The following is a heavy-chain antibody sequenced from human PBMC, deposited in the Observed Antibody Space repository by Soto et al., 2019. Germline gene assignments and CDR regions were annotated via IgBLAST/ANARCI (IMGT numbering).Heavy chain of an antibody. CDR3: ARGHSSGNQYDAFDI. J-gene: IGHJ3*02. CDR2: IKSDGSSI. D-gene: IGHD3-22*01. Sequence: EVQLVESGGGLVQPGGSLRLSCAASGFTFSTYWMHWVRQAPGKGLVWVSRIKSDGSSIIYADSVKGRFTISRDNAKNTVYLQMNSLRGEDTAVYYCARGHSSGNQYDAFDIWGQGTMVTVSS. V-gene: IGHV3-74*01. CDR1: GFTFSTYW.